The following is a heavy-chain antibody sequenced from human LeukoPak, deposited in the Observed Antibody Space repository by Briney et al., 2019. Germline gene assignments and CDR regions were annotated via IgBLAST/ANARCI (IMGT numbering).Heavy chain of an antibody. Sequence: PGGSLRLSCAASGFTFSSNYMSWVRQAPGKGLEWVSVIYSGGSTYYADSVKGRFTISRDNSKNTLYLQMNSLRAEDTAVYYCTRDKASYCSSTSCYTDYYYYYMDVWGKGTTVTVSS. CDR1: GFTFSSNY. J-gene: IGHJ6*03. CDR3: TRDKASYCSSTSCYTDYYYYYMDV. D-gene: IGHD2-2*02. V-gene: IGHV3-53*01. CDR2: IYSGGST.